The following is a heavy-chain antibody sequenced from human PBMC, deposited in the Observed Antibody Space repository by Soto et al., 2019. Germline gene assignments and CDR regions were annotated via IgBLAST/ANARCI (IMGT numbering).Heavy chain of an antibody. CDR2: IYYSGST. D-gene: IGHD3-3*01. J-gene: IGHJ6*01. CDR1: GGSISSGGYY. Sequence: PSETLSLTCTVSGGSISSGGYYWSWIRQHPGKGLEWIGYIYYSGSTYYNPSLKSRVTISVDTSKNQFSLKLSSVTAADTAVYYCARGAYYDFWSGYKSLGLHVWGQGTTVTVSS. V-gene: IGHV4-31*03. CDR3: ARGAYYDFWSGYKSLGLHV.